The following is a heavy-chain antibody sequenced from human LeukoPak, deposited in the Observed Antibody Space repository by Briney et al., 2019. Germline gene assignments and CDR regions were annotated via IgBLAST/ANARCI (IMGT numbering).Heavy chain of an antibody. CDR3: AKMRALGSGSQGDDY. CDR2: ISSRSATI. D-gene: IGHD3-10*01. V-gene: IGHV3-48*01. J-gene: IGHJ4*02. Sequence: GGSLRLSCAASGFTFSSYSMNWVRQAPGKGLEWVSYISSRSATIYYADSVKGRFTISRDNSKNTLYLQMNSLRAEDTAVYYCAKMRALGSGSQGDDYWGQGTLVTVSS. CDR1: GFTFSSYS.